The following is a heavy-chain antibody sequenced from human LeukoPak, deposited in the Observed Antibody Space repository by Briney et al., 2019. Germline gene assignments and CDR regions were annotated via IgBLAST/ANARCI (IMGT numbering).Heavy chain of an antibody. V-gene: IGHV4-59*01. CDR3: AREVVAVAGSYFDS. D-gene: IGHD6-19*01. CDR2: IYYSGSS. Sequence: KPSETLSPTCTVSGGSISSYYWTWIRQPPGKGLEWIGYIYYSGSSNYNPSLKSRVTISVDTSKNQFSLKLSSVTAADTAVYFCAREVVAVAGSYFDSWGQGTLVTVSS. J-gene: IGHJ4*02. CDR1: GGSISSYY.